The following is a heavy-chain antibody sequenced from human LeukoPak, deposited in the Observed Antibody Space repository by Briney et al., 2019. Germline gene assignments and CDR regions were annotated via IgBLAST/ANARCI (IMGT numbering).Heavy chain of an antibody. Sequence: GGSLRPSLAASGFTFRSYGMSWVRQAPGKGLEWVSSLSGSGGSTYYADSVKGRFTISRDNSKNTLFLHMNSLRAEDTAVYYCAKALGGYDFDYWGQGTLVTVSS. D-gene: IGHD3-16*01. CDR3: AKALGGYDFDY. CDR2: LSGSGGST. V-gene: IGHV3-23*01. J-gene: IGHJ4*02. CDR1: GFTFRSYG.